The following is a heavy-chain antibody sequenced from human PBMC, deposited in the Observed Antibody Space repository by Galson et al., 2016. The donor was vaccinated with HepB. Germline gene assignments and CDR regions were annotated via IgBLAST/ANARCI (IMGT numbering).Heavy chain of an antibody. CDR2: ISFDSTTT. CDR3: TADVGGGRRPFDY. CDR1: GFTFSRYS. V-gene: IGHV3-48*02. D-gene: IGHD3-10*02. Sequence: SLRLSCAASGFTFSRYSLNWVRQAPGKGLEWVSYISFDSTTTYYADSLRGRFTISRDNAKNSLYLQMNGLRDDDAAVYYCTADVGGGRRPFDYWGQGTLVTVSS. J-gene: IGHJ4*02.